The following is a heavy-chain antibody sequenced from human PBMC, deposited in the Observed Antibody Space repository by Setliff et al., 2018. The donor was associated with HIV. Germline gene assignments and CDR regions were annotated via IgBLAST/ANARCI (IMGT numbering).Heavy chain of an antibody. CDR3: ARTSGARTTDY. CDR1: GYSFTNYW. J-gene: IGHJ4*02. D-gene: IGHD1-1*01. CDR2: IYPSDSDT. V-gene: IGHV5-51*01. Sequence: GESLKISCTGSGYSFTNYWIGWVRQMPGKGLEWMGIIYPSDSDTRYSPSFQGHVTISVDKSISTVYLQWSNLKASDSAMYYCARTSGARTTDYWGQGTLVTVSS.